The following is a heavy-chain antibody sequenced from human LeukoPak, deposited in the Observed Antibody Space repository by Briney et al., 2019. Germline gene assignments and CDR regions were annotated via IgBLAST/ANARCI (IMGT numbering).Heavy chain of an antibody. CDR2: ISGSGGST. Sequence: GGSLRLSCAASGFTFSSYAMSWVRQAPGKGLEWVSAISGSGGSTYYADSVKGRFTISRDNSKNTLYLQMNSLRAEDTAVYYCAKEVSSYYYDSSGPLGGWGQGTLVTVSS. J-gene: IGHJ4*02. V-gene: IGHV3-23*01. CDR1: GFTFSSYA. CDR3: AKEVSSYYYDSSGPLGG. D-gene: IGHD3-22*01.